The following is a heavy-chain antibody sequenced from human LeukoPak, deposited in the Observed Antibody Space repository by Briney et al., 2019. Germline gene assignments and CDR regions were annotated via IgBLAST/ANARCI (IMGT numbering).Heavy chain of an antibody. J-gene: IGHJ4*02. V-gene: IGHV3-21*01. CDR1: GFTFSSYS. CDR2: ISSSSSYI. Sequence: GGSLRLSCSASGFTFSSYSMNWVRQAPGKGLEWVSSISSSSSYIYYADSVKGRFTISRDNAKNSLYLQMNSLRAEDTAVYYCARDGPMVRGVMNYWGQGTLVTVSS. D-gene: IGHD3-10*01. CDR3: ARDGPMVRGVMNY.